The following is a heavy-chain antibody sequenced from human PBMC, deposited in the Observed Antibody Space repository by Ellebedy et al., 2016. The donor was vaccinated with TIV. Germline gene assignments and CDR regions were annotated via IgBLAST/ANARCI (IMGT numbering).Heavy chain of an antibody. Sequence: AASVKVSCKASGYTFGDYDINWVRQAPGQGLEWIGWMNPTSGNTGHAQKFQGRVTITRNTAISTFYMELRSLRSEDTAVYYCARARGVYGEKDYEYWFGPWGQGTLVTVPS. J-gene: IGHJ5*02. V-gene: IGHV1-8*03. CDR2: MNPTSGNT. D-gene: IGHD4-17*01. CDR3: ARARGVYGEKDYEYWFGP. CDR1: GYTFGDYD.